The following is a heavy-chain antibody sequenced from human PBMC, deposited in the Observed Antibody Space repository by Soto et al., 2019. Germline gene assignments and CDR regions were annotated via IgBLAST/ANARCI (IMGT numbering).Heavy chain of an antibody. CDR2: IRSKAYGGTT. J-gene: IGHJ4*02. CDR3: TRDTRQYCSGGSCYSGTHFDY. D-gene: IGHD2-15*01. CDR1: GFTFGDYA. V-gene: IGHV3-49*03. Sequence: EVQLEESGGGLVQPGRSLRLSCTASGFTFGDYAMSWFRQAPGKGLEWVGFIRSKAYGGTTEYAASVKGRFTISRDDSKSIAYLQMNSLKTEDTAVYYCTRDTRQYCSGGSCYSGTHFDYWGQGTLVTVSS.